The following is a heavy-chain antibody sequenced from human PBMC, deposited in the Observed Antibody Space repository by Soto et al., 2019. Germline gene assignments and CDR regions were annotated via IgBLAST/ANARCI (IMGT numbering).Heavy chain of an antibody. J-gene: IGHJ6*04. CDR2: ISYDGSNK. D-gene: IGHD2-2*01. CDR3: VKSIRYFSSSICYAPGFSYSYGMDV. Sequence: PGGSLRLSCAASGFTFSSYGMHWVRQAPGKGLEWVAVISYDGSNKYYADSVKGRFTISRDNSKNTLNLQLNSLRAEDTAVYYWVKSIRYFSSSICYAPGFSYSYGMDVWGKGTTVTVSS. V-gene: IGHV3-30*18. CDR1: GFTFSSYG.